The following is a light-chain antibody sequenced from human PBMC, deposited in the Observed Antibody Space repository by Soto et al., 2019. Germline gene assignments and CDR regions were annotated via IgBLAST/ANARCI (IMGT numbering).Light chain of an antibody. CDR1: SGDVGVYNY. Sequence: QSVLAQPPSASGSPGQSVTISCTGTSGDVGVYNYVSWYQQHPGKAPKLMIYEVDNRPSGISDRFSASKSGNTASLTISGLQAEDEAHYYCSSYTTVPSPQWVFAGGTKVTVL. J-gene: IGLJ3*02. CDR2: EVD. V-gene: IGLV2-14*01. CDR3: SSYTTVPSPQWV.